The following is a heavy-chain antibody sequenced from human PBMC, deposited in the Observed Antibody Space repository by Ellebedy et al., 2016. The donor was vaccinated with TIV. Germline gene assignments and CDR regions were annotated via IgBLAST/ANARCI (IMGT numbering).Heavy chain of an antibody. CDR3: SKGGYYSHDAFDM. V-gene: IGHV3-74*01. J-gene: IGHJ3*02. CDR1: GFTFSSYW. D-gene: IGHD3-22*01. Sequence: GGSLRLXXAASGFTFSSYWMHWVRQAPGKGLVWVSRIYGDGTTTTYADSVKGRITISRDNAKNTLYLQMNSLRADDTAVYYCSKGGYYSHDAFDMWGQGTMVTVSS. CDR2: IYGDGTTT.